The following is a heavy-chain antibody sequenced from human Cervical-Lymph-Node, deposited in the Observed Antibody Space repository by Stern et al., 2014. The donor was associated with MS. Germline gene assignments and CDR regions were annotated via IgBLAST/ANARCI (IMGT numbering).Heavy chain of an antibody. Sequence: VQLVQSGGGLVKPGGSLRLSCAASGFTFRDYYMSWIRQAPGKGLEWISYIDSHANSIYYADSVKGRFTISRDNAKNSLFLQMNSLRAEDTAVYYCARDYMGLDYWGQGTLVTVSS. J-gene: IGHJ4*02. V-gene: IGHV3-11*01. CDR2: IDSHANSI. D-gene: IGHD3-16*01. CDR3: ARDYMGLDY. CDR1: GFTFRDYY.